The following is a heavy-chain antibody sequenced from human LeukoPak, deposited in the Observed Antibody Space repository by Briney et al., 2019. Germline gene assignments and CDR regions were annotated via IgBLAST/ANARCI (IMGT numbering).Heavy chain of an antibody. Sequence: GGSLRLSCAASGFTVSSNYMSWVRQAPGKGPEWISYIGISSGRTMYADSVKGRFTISRDTAKKSLYLQMNSLRVEDTAVYYCARDYRYAFDNWGQGTLVTVSS. CDR2: IGISSGRT. J-gene: IGHJ4*02. D-gene: IGHD5-12*01. CDR1: GFTVSSNY. V-gene: IGHV3-11*06. CDR3: ARDYRYAFDN.